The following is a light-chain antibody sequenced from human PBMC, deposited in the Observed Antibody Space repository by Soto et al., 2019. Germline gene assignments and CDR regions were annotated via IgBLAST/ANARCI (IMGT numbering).Light chain of an antibody. V-gene: IGKV3-20*01. CDR2: AAS. J-gene: IGKJ1*01. CDR1: QSVTNNY. Sequence: EVVLTQSPGTVSLSPGERATLSCRASQSVTNNYLAWYQQKAGQAPRLLIYAASSRATGIPDRFSGSGSGKNFTLRLSKLEHKDFAVYYCQQYGNSITWTVGQGTNVEMK. CDR3: QQYGNSITWT.